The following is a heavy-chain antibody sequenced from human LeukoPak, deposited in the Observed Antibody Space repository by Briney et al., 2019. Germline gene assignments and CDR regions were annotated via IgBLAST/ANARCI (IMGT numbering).Heavy chain of an antibody. V-gene: IGHV1-2*02. CDR3: VRVASMVRGVIGYLQH. D-gene: IGHD3-10*01. CDR1: GYTFTCYY. CDR2: INPDSGGT. Sequence: GASVKVSCKASGYTFTCYYIHWVRQAPGQGLEWMGWINPDSGGTMYAQKSQGRVTMTRVTSISTAYMELSSLRSDDTAVYYCVRVASMVRGVIGYLQHWGQGTLVTVSS. J-gene: IGHJ1*01.